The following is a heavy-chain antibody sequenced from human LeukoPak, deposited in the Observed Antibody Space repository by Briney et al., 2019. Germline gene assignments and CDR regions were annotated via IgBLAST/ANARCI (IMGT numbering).Heavy chain of an antibody. CDR3: ARYIAAAGYYYYYGMDV. Sequence: SQTLSLTCTVSGGSISSGDYYWSWIRQPPGKGLEWIGYIYYSGSTHYNPSLKSRVTISVDTSKNQFSLKLSSVTAADTAVYYCARYIAAAGYYYYYGMDVWGQGTTVTVSS. D-gene: IGHD6-13*01. CDR2: IYYSGST. V-gene: IGHV4-30-4*01. CDR1: GGSISSGDYY. J-gene: IGHJ6*02.